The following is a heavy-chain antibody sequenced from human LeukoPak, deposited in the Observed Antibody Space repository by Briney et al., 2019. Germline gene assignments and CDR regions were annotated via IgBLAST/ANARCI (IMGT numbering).Heavy chain of an antibody. V-gene: IGHV4-59*11. CDR3: ARAGYYYGMDV. Sequence: SETLSLTCTVSGGSISSHYWSWIRQPPGKGLEWIGYIYYSGSTNYNPSLKSRVTISVDTSNNQFSLKLSSVTAADTAVYYCARAGYYYGMDVWGQGTTVTVSS. CDR2: IYYSGST. CDR1: GGSISSHY. J-gene: IGHJ6*02.